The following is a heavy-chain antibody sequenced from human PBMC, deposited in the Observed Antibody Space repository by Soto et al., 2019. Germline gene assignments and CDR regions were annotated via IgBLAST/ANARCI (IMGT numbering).Heavy chain of an antibody. CDR3: ARGYYDSSGSIRYFDY. J-gene: IGHJ4*02. V-gene: IGHV4-34*01. D-gene: IGHD3-22*01. CDR2: INHSGST. Sequence: PSETLSLTCAVYGGSFSGYYWSWIRQPPGKGLEWIGEINHSGSTNYNPSLKSRVTISVDTSKNQFSLKPSSVTAADTAVYYCARGYYDSSGSIRYFDYWGQGTLVTVSS. CDR1: GGSFSGYY.